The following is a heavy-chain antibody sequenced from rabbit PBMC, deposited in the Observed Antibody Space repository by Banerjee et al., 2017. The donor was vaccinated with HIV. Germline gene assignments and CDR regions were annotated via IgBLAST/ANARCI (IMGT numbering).Heavy chain of an antibody. CDR2: IFAGGTDNT. CDR3: ARGDGYAYGGYFAL. Sequence: QSLEKSGGDLVKPEGSLTLTCAASGIDFSGTVYVCWVRQAPGKGLEWIACIFAGGTDNTYYASWAKGRFTISKTSSTTVTLQMTSLTAADTATYFCARGDGYAYGGYFALWGQGTLVTVS. D-gene: IGHD6-1*01. V-gene: IGHV1S40*01. CDR1: GIDFSGTVY. J-gene: IGHJ4*01.